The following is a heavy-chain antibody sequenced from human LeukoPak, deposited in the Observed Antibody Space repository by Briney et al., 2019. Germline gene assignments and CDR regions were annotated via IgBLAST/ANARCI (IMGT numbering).Heavy chain of an antibody. CDR1: GGTFSSYA. CDR2: IIPIFGTA. Sequence: ASVKVSCKASGGTFSSYAISWVRQAPGQGLEWMGGIIPIFGTANYAQKFQGRVTITADKSTSTAYMELSSLRSEDTAVYYCTSGAPDAFDIWGQGTMVTVSS. CDR3: TSGAPDAFDI. J-gene: IGHJ3*02. V-gene: IGHV1-69*06. D-gene: IGHD1-26*01.